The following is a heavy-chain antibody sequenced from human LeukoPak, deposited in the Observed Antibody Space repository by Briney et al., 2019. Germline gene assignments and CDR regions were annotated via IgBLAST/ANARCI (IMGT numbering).Heavy chain of an antibody. CDR3: ATSLISAGDY. D-gene: IGHD6-13*01. Sequence: PGGSLRLSCAASGFTFSSYAMHWVRQAPGKGLEWVAVISYDGSNKYYADSVKGRFTFSRDNAKNSLYLQMNSLRAEDTAVYYCATSLISAGDYWGQGTLVTVSS. CDR2: ISYDGSNK. J-gene: IGHJ4*02. V-gene: IGHV3-30*04. CDR1: GFTFSSYA.